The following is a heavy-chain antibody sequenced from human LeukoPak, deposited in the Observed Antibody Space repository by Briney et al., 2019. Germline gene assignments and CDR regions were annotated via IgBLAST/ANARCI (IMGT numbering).Heavy chain of an antibody. Sequence: GGSLRLSCAASGFTFSSYAMHWVRQAPGKGLEWVAVISYDGSNKYYADSVKGRFTISRDNSKNTLYLQMNSLRAEDTAVYYCAKVREGEYSSSLLYFDYWGQGTLVTVSS. CDR1: GFTFSSYA. CDR3: AKVREGEYSSSLLYFDY. CDR2: ISYDGSNK. V-gene: IGHV3-30-3*01. D-gene: IGHD6-6*01. J-gene: IGHJ4*02.